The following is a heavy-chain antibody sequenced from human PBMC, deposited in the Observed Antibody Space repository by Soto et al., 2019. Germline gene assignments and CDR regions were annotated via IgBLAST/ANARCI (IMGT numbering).Heavy chain of an antibody. V-gene: IGHV4-30-4*01. J-gene: IGHJ5*02. CDR2: IYHSGST. Sequence: QVQLQESGPGLVKPSQTLSLTCTVSGGSISSGDYYWSWIRQPPGKGLEWIGYIYHSGSTYYNPSLKSRVTISVDTSKNQFSLKLSSVTAADTAVYYCASTAYDFWSGARWFDPWGQGTLVTVSS. CDR1: GGSISSGDYY. CDR3: ASTAYDFWSGARWFDP. D-gene: IGHD3-3*01.